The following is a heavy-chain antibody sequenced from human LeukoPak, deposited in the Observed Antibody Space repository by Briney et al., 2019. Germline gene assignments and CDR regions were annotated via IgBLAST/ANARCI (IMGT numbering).Heavy chain of an antibody. V-gene: IGHV3-21*01. J-gene: IGHJ4*02. CDR1: GFTFSSYS. D-gene: IGHD3-3*01. CDR3: ARDRPTGASRLFVVQ. Sequence: GGSLRLSCAASGFTFSSYSMTWVRQAPGKGLEWVSSRSSGSRYIYYADSVRGRFTISRDNAKNSLYLLMNSLRAEDTAVYYCARDRPTGASRLFVVQWGQGTLVTVSS. CDR2: RSSGSRYI.